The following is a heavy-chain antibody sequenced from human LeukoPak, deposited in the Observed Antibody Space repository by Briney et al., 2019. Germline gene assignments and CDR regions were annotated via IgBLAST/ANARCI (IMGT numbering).Heavy chain of an antibody. CDR3: ARAGGPHTVDF. V-gene: IGHV3-48*04. CDR1: GFTFSSYS. J-gene: IGHJ6*02. CDR2: ISSSSSTI. D-gene: IGHD2-8*02. Sequence: PGGSLRLSCAASGFTFSSYSMNWVRQAPGKGLEWVSYISSSSSTIYYADSVKGRFTISRDNAKNTLFLQMNSLRAEDTGVFYCARAGGPHTVDFWGQGTTVTVS.